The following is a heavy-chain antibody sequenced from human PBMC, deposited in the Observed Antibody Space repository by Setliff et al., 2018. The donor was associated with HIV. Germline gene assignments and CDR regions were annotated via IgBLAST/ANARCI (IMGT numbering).Heavy chain of an antibody. CDR3: ARGVPVLRYFDWLSRLGY. CDR1: GYTFTRYY. J-gene: IGHJ4*02. CDR2: INPSGGST. V-gene: IGHV1-46*01. D-gene: IGHD3-9*01. Sequence: ASVKVSCKASGYTFTRYYMHWVRQAPGQGLEWMGIINPSGGSTSYAQKFQGRVTMTRDTSTSTVYMELSSLRSEDTAVYYCARGVPVLRYFDWLSRLGYWGQGTLVTVSS.